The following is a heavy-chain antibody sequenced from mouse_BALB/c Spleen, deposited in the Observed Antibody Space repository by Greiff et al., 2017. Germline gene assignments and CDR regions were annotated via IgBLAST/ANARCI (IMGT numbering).Heavy chain of an antibody. CDR2: ISSGGGST. V-gene: IGHV5-12-1*01. J-gene: IGHJ2*01. CDR1: GFAFSSYD. Sequence: EVMLVESGGGLVKPGGSLKLSCAASGFAFSSYDMSWVRQTPEKRLELVAYISSGGGSTYYPDTVKGRFTISRDNAKNTLYLQMSSLKSEDTAMYYCARWDYDDGYYFDYWGQGTTLTVSS. CDR3: ARWDYDDGYYFDY. D-gene: IGHD2-4*01.